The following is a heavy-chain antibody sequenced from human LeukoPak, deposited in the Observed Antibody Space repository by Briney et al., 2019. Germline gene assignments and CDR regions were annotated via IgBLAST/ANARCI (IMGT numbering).Heavy chain of an antibody. J-gene: IGHJ4*02. Sequence: SETLSLTCTVSGGSISSSSYYWGRIRQPPGKGLEWIGSIYYSGSTYYNPSLKSRGTISVDPSKNKFSLKLSSVTGADTAVYYCARLDTAMVHDYWGQGTLVTVSS. V-gene: IGHV4-39*01. CDR2: IYYSGST. D-gene: IGHD5-18*01. CDR3: ARLDTAMVHDY. CDR1: GGSISSSSYY.